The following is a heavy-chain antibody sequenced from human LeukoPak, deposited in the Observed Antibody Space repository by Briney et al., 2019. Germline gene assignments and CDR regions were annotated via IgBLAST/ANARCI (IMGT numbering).Heavy chain of an antibody. CDR1: GGSISSTSYY. Sequence: SETLSLTCTVSGGSISSTSYYWGWIRQPPGKGLEWIGSIYYSGSTYYNPSLKNRATISVDTSKNQFSLKLTSVTAADTAVFYCASTRRSGTYLEAFDIWGQGTMVTIS. CDR3: ASTRRSGTYLEAFDI. V-gene: IGHV4-39*01. J-gene: IGHJ3*02. CDR2: IYYSGST. D-gene: IGHD1-26*01.